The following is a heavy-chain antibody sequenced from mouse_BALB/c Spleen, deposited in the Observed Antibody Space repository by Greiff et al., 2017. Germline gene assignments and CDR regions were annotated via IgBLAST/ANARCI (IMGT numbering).Heavy chain of an antibody. J-gene: IGHJ4*01. V-gene: IGHV1S132*01. D-gene: IGHD1-1*01. CDR1: GYTFTSYW. CDR3: ARDGNYYGSKAMDY. CDR2: IFPGTGTT. Sequence: QVQLQQSGAELVKPGASVKLSCKTSGYTFTSYWIQWVKQRPGQGLGWIGEIFPGTGTTYYNEKFKGKATLTIDKSSSTAYMQLSSLTSEDSAVYFCARDGNYYGSKAMDYWGQGTSVTVSS.